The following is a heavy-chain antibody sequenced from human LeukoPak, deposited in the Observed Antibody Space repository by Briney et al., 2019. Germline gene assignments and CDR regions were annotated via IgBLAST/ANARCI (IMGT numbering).Heavy chain of an antibody. V-gene: IGHV3-74*01. J-gene: IGHJ3*02. CDR3: ARYGRYRAFDI. CDR1: GFTSSAYW. Sequence: PGGSLRLSCAASGFTSSAYWTHWVRQVPGKGLVWVSRINSDVSTTNYADSVKGRFTISRDNAKNTIYLQMNSLRAEDTAVYYCARYGRYRAFDIWGPGTVVTVSS. CDR2: INSDVSTT. D-gene: IGHD1-26*01.